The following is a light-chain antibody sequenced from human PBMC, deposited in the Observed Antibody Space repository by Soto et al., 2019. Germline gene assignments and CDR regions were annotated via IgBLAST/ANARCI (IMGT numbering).Light chain of an antibody. J-gene: IGKJ5*01. Sequence: EIQLTQSSSFVSASVGDRVTITCWASQDISSHLAWYQQKPVKVPRLLISAASTLQSGVPSRFSDSGAGTEFSLTNSGLQTEDFATYYSQQFTSYPITFGQGTRLEIK. V-gene: IGKV1-9*01. CDR2: AAS. CDR3: QQFTSYPIT. CDR1: QDISSH.